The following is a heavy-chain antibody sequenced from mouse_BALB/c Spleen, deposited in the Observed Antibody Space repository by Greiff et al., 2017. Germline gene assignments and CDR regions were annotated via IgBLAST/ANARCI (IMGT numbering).Heavy chain of an antibody. V-gene: IGHV1-55*01. J-gene: IGHJ4*01. CDR2: IYPGSGST. CDR1: GYNFTSYW. CDR3: ARGHGNFFYYAMDY. D-gene: IGHD2-1*01. Sequence: QVQLQQPGAELVKPGTSVKLSCKASGYNFTSYWINWVKLRPGQGLEWIGDIYPGSGSTNYNEKFKSKATLTVDTSSSTAYMQLSSLASEDSALYYCARGHGNFFYYAMDYWGQGTSVTVSS.